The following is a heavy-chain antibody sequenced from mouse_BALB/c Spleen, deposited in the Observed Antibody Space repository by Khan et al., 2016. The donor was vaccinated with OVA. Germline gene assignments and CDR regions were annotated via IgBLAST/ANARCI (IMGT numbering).Heavy chain of an antibody. CDR1: GFSLTNYG. CDR2: IWGDGST. Sequence: QVQLKQSGPGLVAPSQSLSITCTVSGFSLTNYGVNWVRQPPGEGLEWLGVIWGDGSTNYHSALKSRLSISKDNSKSQVFLKLKSLQTDEKATYNCARFEYYGNFYAREYWGQGTSGNVAS. V-gene: IGHV2-3*01. D-gene: IGHD2-1*01. J-gene: IGHJ4*01. CDR3: ARFEYYGNFYAREY.